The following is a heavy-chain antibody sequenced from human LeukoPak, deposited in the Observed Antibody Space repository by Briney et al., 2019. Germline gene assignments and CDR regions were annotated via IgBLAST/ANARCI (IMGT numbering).Heavy chain of an antibody. CDR3: ARNGVYYDSSGYVFDY. J-gene: IGHJ4*02. V-gene: IGHV1-46*01. D-gene: IGHD3-22*01. CDR2: INPSGGST. Sequence: ASVKVSCKASGYTFTSYYMHWVRQAPAQGLEWMGIINPSGGSTSYAQKFQGRVTMTRDTSTSTVYMELSSLRSEDTAVYYCARNGVYYDSSGYVFDYWGQGTLVTVSS. CDR1: GYTFTSYY.